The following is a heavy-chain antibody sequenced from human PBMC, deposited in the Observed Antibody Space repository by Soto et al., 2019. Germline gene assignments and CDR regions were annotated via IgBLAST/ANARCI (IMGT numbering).Heavy chain of an antibody. D-gene: IGHD1-1*01. J-gene: IGHJ4*02. CDR1: GYTFTSYY. V-gene: IGHV1-46*01. Sequence: GASVKVSCKASGYTFTSYYMHWVRQAPGQGLEWMGIINPSGGSTSYAQKFQGRVTMTEDTSTDTAYMELSSLRSEDTAVYYCATYLGDRGTKFDYWGQGTLVTVSS. CDR2: INPSGGST. CDR3: ATYLGDRGTKFDY.